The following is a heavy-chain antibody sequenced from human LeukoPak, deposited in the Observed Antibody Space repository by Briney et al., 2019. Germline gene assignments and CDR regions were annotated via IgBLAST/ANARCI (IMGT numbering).Heavy chain of an antibody. V-gene: IGHV3-11*04. D-gene: IGHD3-9*01. CDR2: ISSSGGTI. CDR1: GFTFSDYY. Sequence: GGSLRLSCAASGFTFSDYYMSWIRQAPGKGLEWVSYISSSGGTIYYADSVKGRFTISRDNAKNSLYLQMNSLRAEDTAVYYCARVAYDILTGYRYDYWGQGTLVTVSS. J-gene: IGHJ4*02. CDR3: ARVAYDILTGYRYDY.